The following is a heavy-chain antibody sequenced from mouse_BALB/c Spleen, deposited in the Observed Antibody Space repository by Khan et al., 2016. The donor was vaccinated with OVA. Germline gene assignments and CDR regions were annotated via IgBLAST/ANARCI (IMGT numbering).Heavy chain of an antibody. CDR2: FDPPNDDS. V-gene: IGHV14-3*02. CDR1: GFNIKDTY. CDR3: ATRYGNPIAV. D-gene: IGHD2-1*01. Sequence: EVQLQQSGAELVKPGASVKFSCSASGFNIKDTYIYWMKQRPEKGLEWIGRFDPPNDDSKYGPKFQAKATLTADTSSTTAYLQLSILTSEDTAASDCATRYGNPIAVWGTGTLVSVCA. J-gene: IGHJ3*01.